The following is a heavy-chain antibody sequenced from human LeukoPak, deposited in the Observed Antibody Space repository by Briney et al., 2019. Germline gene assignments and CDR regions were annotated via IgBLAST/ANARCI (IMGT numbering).Heavy chain of an antibody. CDR2: ISGSADST. CDR1: GFTFSSYA. V-gene: IGHV3-23*01. Sequence: PGGCLRLSCAASGFTFSSYAMSWVRQAPGKGLEWVSAISGSADSTDYADSVKGRFTISRDNPKNTQYVQMNSLRAEDTAVYYCAKVMIIAAAGNGSYFDYWGQGTMVTVSS. J-gene: IGHJ4*02. CDR3: AKVMIIAAAGNGSYFDY. D-gene: IGHD6-13*01.